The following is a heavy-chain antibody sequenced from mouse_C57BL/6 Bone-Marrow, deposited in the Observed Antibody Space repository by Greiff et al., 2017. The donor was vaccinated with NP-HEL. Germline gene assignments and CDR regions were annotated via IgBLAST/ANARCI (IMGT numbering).Heavy chain of an antibody. Sequence: EVHLVESGPGMVKPSQSLSLTCTVTGYSITSGYDWHWIRHFPGNKLEWMGYISYSGSTNYNPSLKSRISITHDTSKNHFFLKLNSVTTEDTATYYCARRSNWKGYFDYWGQGTTLTVSS. J-gene: IGHJ2*01. CDR3: ARRSNWKGYFDY. CDR2: ISYSGST. V-gene: IGHV3-1*01. CDR1: GYSITSGYD.